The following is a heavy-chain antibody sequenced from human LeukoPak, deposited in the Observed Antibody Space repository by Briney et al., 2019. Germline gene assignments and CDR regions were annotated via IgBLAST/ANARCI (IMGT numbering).Heavy chain of an antibody. CDR3: ARGLGHGSGSYYYYYGMDV. J-gene: IGHJ6*02. V-gene: IGHV1-69*13. D-gene: IGHD3-10*01. CDR1: GGTFSSYA. Sequence: SVKVSCKASGGTFSSYAISWVRQAPGQGLEWMGGIIPIFGTANYAQKFQGRVTITADESTSTAYMELSSLRAEDTAVYYCARGLGHGSGSYYYYYGMDVWGQGTTVTVSS. CDR2: IIPIFGTA.